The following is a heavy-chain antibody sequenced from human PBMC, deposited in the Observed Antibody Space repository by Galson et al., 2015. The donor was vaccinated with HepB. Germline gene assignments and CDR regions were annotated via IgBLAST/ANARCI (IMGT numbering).Heavy chain of an antibody. J-gene: IGHJ6*02. CDR3: AKVQTSLWFGELNYYYGMDV. D-gene: IGHD3-10*01. Sequence: SLRLSCAASGFTFSSYAMSWVRQAPGKGLEWVSVISGSGGSTYYADSVKGRFTISRDNPKNTLYLQMNSLRAEDTAVYYCAKVQTSLWFGELNYYYGMDVWGQGTTVTVSS. V-gene: IGHV3-23*01. CDR2: ISGSGGST. CDR1: GFTFSSYA.